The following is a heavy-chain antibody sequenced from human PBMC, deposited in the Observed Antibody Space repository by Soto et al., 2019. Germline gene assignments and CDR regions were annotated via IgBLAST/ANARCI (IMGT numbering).Heavy chain of an antibody. CDR1: GGSFSGYY. D-gene: IGHD3-10*01. CDR2: INHSGST. J-gene: IGHJ4*02. Sequence: PETRSLTCGVSGGSFSGYYWSWIRQPPGKGLEWIGEINHSGSTNYNPSLKSRVTISVDTSKNQFSLKLSSVTAADTAVYYCARGKGPMVPRVMVYWGQGILVTVS. V-gene: IGHV4-34*01. CDR3: ARGKGPMVPRVMVY.